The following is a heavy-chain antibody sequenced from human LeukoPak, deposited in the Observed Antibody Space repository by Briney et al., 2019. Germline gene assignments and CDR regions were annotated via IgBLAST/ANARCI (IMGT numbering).Heavy chain of an antibody. Sequence: SETLSLTCAVYGGSFSGYYWSWIRQPPGKGLEWNGEINHSGSANYNPSLKSRVTISVDTSKNQFSLKLSSVTAADTAVYYCARGSRVVTTLFFDYWGQGTLVTVSS. D-gene: IGHD2-21*02. CDR1: GGSFSGYY. J-gene: IGHJ4*02. V-gene: IGHV4-34*01. CDR2: INHSGSA. CDR3: ARGSRVVTTLFFDY.